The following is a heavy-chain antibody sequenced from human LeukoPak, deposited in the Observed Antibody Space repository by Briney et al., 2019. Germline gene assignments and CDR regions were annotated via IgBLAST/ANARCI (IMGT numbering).Heavy chain of an antibody. J-gene: IGHJ4*02. CDR2: IIPYNDNT. CDR1: GYSFIHYP. Sequence: GASVKVSCKTSGYSFIHYPIIWVRQAPGQGPEWMGWIIPYNDNTKYAKVFQGRVSMTTDTYTSTAYMELRSLRSDDTAVYYCARDREEPTMIRGVSAYWGQGTLVTVSS. D-gene: IGHD3-10*01. V-gene: IGHV1-18*01. CDR3: ARDREEPTMIRGVSAY.